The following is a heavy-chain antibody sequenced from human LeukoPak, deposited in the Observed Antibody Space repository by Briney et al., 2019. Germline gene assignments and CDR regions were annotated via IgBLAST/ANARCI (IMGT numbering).Heavy chain of an antibody. V-gene: IGHV3-23*01. D-gene: IGHD3-3*01. CDR2: ISGSGGST. J-gene: IGHJ4*02. CDR1: GFTFSSYA. CDR3: AKAKGNFWSALDY. Sequence: PGGSLRLSCAASGFTFSSYAMSWVRQAPGKGLEWVSAISGSGGSTYYADSVKGRLTISRDNSKNTLYLQMNSLRAEDTAVYYCAKAKGNFWSALDYWGQETLVTVSS.